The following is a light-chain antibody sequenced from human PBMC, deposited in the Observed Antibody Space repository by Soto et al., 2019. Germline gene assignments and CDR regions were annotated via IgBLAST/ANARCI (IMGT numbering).Light chain of an antibody. CDR1: QDISNY. J-gene: IGKJ2*01. Sequence: DIQMTQSPSSLSASVGDRITITCRASQDISNYLAWYQQKPGKVPKVLIYAVSTLQTGVQSRFSGSGSGTVFPLTINSLHPEDVATYYCQNYKSAPNTFGRGTRLEIK. V-gene: IGKV1-27*01. CDR2: AVS. CDR3: QNYKSAPNT.